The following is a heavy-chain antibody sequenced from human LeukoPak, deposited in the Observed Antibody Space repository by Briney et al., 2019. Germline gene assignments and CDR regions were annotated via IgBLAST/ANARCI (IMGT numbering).Heavy chain of an antibody. V-gene: IGHV3-74*01. J-gene: IGHJ4*02. CDR3: ASVASGGSSGYYSPSRGY. D-gene: IGHD3-22*01. CDR2: INSDGSST. Sequence: PGGSLRLSCAASGFTFSSYWMHWVRQAPGKGLVWVSRINSDGSSTSYADSVKGRFTISRDNAKNSLYLQMNSLRADDTAVYYCASVASGGSSGYYSPSRGYWGQGTLVTVSS. CDR1: GFTFSSYW.